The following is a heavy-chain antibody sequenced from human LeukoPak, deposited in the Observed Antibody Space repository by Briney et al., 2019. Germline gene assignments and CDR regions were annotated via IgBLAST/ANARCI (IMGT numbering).Heavy chain of an antibody. CDR2: ITGCGGST. J-gene: IGHJ2*01. V-gene: IGHV3-23*01. CDR1: GFTSSSYA. CDR3: AKDTASSWWYFDL. D-gene: IGHD5-18*01. Sequence: GGSLRLSCAASGFTSSSYAMSWVRQAPGKGLEWVSAITGCGGSTYYADSVKGRFTISRDNSKNTLYLQMNSLRAEDTAVYYCAKDTASSWWYFDLWGRGTLVTVSS.